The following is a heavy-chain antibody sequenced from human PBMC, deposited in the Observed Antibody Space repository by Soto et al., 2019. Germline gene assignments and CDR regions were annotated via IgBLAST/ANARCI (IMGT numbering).Heavy chain of an antibody. CDR1: GTSVSNYY. J-gene: IGHJ4*02. CDR2: IYTSGST. Sequence: PSYTLSLTCSVSGTSVSNYYWSWIRQPAGKGLEHIGRIYTSGSTSYNPSLKSRVTMSMDTSQTQIYLNLTSVTAADTAVYYCARGGIQLSYAFDYWGQGIQVTVSS. CDR3: ARGGIQLSYAFDY. V-gene: IGHV4-4*07. D-gene: IGHD5-18*01.